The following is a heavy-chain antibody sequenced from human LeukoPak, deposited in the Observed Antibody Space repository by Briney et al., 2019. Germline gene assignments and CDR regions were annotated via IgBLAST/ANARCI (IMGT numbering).Heavy chain of an antibody. CDR3: ARRITMVRGVIIGNWFDP. J-gene: IGHJ5*02. CDR2: IYHSGST. Sequence: SETLSLTCAVSGGSISSGGYSWSWIRQPPGKGLEWIGYIYHSGSTYYNPSLKSRVTISVDRSKNQFSLKLSSVTAADTAVYYCARRITMVRGVIIGNWFDPWGQGTLVTVSS. V-gene: IGHV4-30-2*01. CDR1: GGSISSGGYS. D-gene: IGHD3-10*01.